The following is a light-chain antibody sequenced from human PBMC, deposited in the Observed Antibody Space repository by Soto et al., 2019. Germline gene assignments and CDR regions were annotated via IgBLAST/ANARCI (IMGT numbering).Light chain of an antibody. Sequence: QSALTQPRSVSGSPGQSVTISCTGTSSDVGGYNYVSWYQQHPGKAPKLMIYDVSKRPSGVPDRFSGSKSGNTASLTISGLQAEDEADYFCCSYAVSYLGVFGGGTKLTVL. J-gene: IGLJ3*02. CDR3: CSYAVSYLGV. CDR2: DVS. CDR1: SSDVGGYNY. V-gene: IGLV2-11*01.